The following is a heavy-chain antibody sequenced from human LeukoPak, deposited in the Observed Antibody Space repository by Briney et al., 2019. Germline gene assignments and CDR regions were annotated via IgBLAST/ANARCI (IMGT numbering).Heavy chain of an antibody. Sequence: PSETLSLTCTVSGGSISSSSYYWGWIRQPPGKGLEWIGRIYTSGSTNYNPSLKSRVTISVDTSKNQFSLKLSSVTAADTAVYYCARAIFGVDYYYYYYMDVWGKGTTVTVSS. CDR1: GGSISSSSYY. J-gene: IGHJ6*03. D-gene: IGHD3-3*01. CDR2: IYTSGST. CDR3: ARAIFGVDYYYYYYMDV. V-gene: IGHV4-39*07.